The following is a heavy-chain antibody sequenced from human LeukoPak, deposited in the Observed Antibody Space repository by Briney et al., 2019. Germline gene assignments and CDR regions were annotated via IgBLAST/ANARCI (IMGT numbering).Heavy chain of an antibody. V-gene: IGHV3-30*02. CDR2: IRYDGSNK. CDR1: GFTFSSYG. CDR3: ARYTPADYHDSSGYFDY. D-gene: IGHD3-22*01. J-gene: IGHJ4*02. Sequence: GGSLRLSCAASGFTFSSYGMHWVRQAPGKGLEWVAFIRYDGSNKYYADSVKGRFTISRDNSKNTLYLQMNSLRAEDTAVYYCARYTPADYHDSSGYFDYWGQGTLVTVSS.